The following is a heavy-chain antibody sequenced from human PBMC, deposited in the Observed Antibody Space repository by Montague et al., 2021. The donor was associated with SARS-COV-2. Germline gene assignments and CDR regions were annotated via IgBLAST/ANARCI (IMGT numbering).Heavy chain of an antibody. Sequence: SETLSLTCAVYGESFSGYFWTWIRQSPGRGLEWIAEINDGGTTNYNWSLKSRVTISVDTSKNQFSLKLSSVTVVDTAMYYCTRWDPQIRTLFGFRGKSANDYWGQGTLVTVSS. CDR2: INDGGTT. J-gene: IGHJ4*02. V-gene: IGHV4-34*01. CDR3: TRWDPQIRTLFGFRGKSANDY. D-gene: IGHD4-23*01. CDR1: GESFSGYF.